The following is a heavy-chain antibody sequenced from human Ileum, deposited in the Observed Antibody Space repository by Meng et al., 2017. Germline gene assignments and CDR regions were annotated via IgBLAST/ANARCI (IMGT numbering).Heavy chain of an antibody. D-gene: IGHD4-17*01. CDR2: INTNTGNP. CDR3: ARDWGGGQKMTTVTTEGSVHYYYYGMDV. CDR1: GYTFTSYA. Sequence: ASVKVSCKASGYTFTSYAMNWVRQAPGQGLEWMGWINTNTGNPTYAQGFTGRFVFSLDTSVSTAYLQISSLKAEDTAVYYCARDWGGGQKMTTVTTEGSVHYYYYGMDVWGQGTTVTVSS. V-gene: IGHV7-4-1*02. J-gene: IGHJ6*02.